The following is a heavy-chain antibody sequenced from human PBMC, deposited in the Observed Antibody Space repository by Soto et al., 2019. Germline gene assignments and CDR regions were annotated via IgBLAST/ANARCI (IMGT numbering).Heavy chain of an antibody. Sequence: GASVKVSCKASGGTFSSYAISWVRQAPGQGLEWMGGIIPIFGTANYAQKFQGRVTITADESTSTAYMELSSLRSEDTAVYYCARPPALDDSSGYYSPHDAFESWGQGTMVTVSS. V-gene: IGHV1-69*13. CDR3: ARPPALDDSSGYYSPHDAFES. CDR1: GGTFSSYA. D-gene: IGHD3-22*01. CDR2: IIPIFGTA. J-gene: IGHJ3*02.